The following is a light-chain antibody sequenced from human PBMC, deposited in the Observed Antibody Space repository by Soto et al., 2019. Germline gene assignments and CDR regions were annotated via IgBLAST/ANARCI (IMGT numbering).Light chain of an antibody. CDR3: ASHTTSGTWV. CDR2: KVS. CDR1: NSDIGSYDF. V-gene: IGLV2-14*01. J-gene: IGLJ3*02. Sequence: QSALTQAASASGSPGQSITISCTGTNSDIGSYDFVSWYQQHPGEAPKLLIFKVSNRPSGVSNRFSGSKSGNTASLTISGLQLEDEADYNCASHTTSGTWVFGGGTKLTVL.